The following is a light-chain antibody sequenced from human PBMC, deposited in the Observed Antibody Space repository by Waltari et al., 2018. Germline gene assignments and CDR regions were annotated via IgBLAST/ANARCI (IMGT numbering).Light chain of an antibody. CDR1: SSNIGRDT. CDR2: NDN. V-gene: IGLV1-44*01. CDR3: AAWDGGLNGWL. Sequence: QSVLTQPPSASGAPGQRVTIPCSGSSSNIGRDTVSWYQHLPGTAPRLLIYNDNHRPSGVPERFSGSKSGTSASLAISGLQSEDEADYYCAAWDGGLNGWLFGGGTKVTV. J-gene: IGLJ3*02.